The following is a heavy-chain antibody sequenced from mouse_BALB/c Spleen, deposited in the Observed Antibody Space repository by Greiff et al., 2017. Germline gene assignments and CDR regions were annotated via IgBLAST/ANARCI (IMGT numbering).Heavy chain of an antibody. V-gene: IGHV1-55*01. Sequence: QVQLQQPGAELVKPGTSVKLSCKASGYNFTSYWINWVKLRPGQGLEWIGDIYPGSGSTNYNEKFKSKATLTVDTSSSTAYMQLSSLASEDSALYYCARRYYGSSYVAWFAYWGQGTLVTVSA. D-gene: IGHD1-1*01. CDR1: GYNFTSYW. CDR2: IYPGSGST. CDR3: ARRYYGSSYVAWFAY. J-gene: IGHJ3*01.